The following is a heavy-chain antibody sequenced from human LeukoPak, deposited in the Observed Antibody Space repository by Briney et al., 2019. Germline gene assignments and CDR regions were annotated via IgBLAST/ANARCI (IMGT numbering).Heavy chain of an antibody. Sequence: GESLKISCKGSGYSFTTYWIGWVRRMPGKGLEWMGIIYPVDSDTRYSPSFQGQVTISADKSITTAYLQWSSLKASDTAMYYCARVLAYSSSWYGDYWGQGTLVTVSS. J-gene: IGHJ4*02. CDR1: GYSFTTYW. CDR2: IYPVDSDT. D-gene: IGHD6-13*01. V-gene: IGHV5-51*01. CDR3: ARVLAYSSSWYGDY.